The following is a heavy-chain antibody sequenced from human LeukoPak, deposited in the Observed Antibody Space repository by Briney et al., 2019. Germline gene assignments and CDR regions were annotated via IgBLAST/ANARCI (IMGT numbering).Heavy chain of an antibody. CDR2: INAYNGDT. J-gene: IGHJ4*02. V-gene: IGHV1-18*01. CDR3: TRDGSGVWFDY. Sequence: ASVKVSCKASNYTFTSYGISWVRQAPGQGLEWMAWINAYNGDTNYAQKFQGRVTLTTDTSTSTAYMELRSLRSDDTAVYYCTRDGSGVWFDYWCQGTLVTVSS. D-gene: IGHD3-10*01. CDR1: NYTFTSYG.